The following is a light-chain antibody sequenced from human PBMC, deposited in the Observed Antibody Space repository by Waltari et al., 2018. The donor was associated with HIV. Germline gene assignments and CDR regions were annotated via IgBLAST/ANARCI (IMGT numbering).Light chain of an antibody. CDR2: GDN. V-gene: IGLV3-19*01. Sequence: SSELTQDPAVSVALGQTVRITCQGASPRSYYASGYQKKQGQAPLLVVYGDNKRPSGIPDRFSGSSSGNTASLTITGAQAEDEADYYCNSRDSSGHHLVFAAATTVTVL. CDR3: NSRDSSGHHLV. J-gene: IGLJ1*01. CDR1: SPRSYY.